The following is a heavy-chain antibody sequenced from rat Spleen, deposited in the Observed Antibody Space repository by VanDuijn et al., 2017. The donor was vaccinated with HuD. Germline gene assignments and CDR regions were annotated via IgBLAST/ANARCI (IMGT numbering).Heavy chain of an antibody. CDR3: ARHGIYNNYGWFAY. D-gene: IGHD1-10*01. V-gene: IGHV5-29*01. CDR2: ISYGDSSGHSST. Sequence: EVQLVESGGGLVQPGRSLKLSCAASGFTFSDYGVAWVRQAPTKGLEWVATISYGDSSGHSSTYYRDSVKGRFTISRDNAKSTLYLQMDSLRSEDTATYYCARHGIYNNYGWFAYWGQGVMVTVSS. J-gene: IGHJ2*01. CDR1: GFTFSDYG.